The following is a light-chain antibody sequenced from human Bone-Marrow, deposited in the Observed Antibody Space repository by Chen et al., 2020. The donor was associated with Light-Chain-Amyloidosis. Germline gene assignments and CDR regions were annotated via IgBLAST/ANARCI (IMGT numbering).Light chain of an antibody. CDR2: DDS. V-gene: IGLV3-21*02. Sequence: SYVLTQPSSVSVAPGQTATIACGGNTIGSTSVHWYQQTPGQAPLLFVYDDSDRPSGIPERLSGSDSGNTATRTISRVEAGDEADYYCQVWDRSSDRPVFGGGTKLTVL. CDR3: QVWDRSSDRPV. CDR1: TIGSTS. J-gene: IGLJ3*02.